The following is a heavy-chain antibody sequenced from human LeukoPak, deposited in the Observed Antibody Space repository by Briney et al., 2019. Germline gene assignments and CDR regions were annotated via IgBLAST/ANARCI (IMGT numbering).Heavy chain of an antibody. J-gene: IGHJ6*02. CDR3: AKEHGDYSGMDV. Sequence: GGSLRLSCAASGFTFSSYGMHWVRQAPGKGLEWVAVISYDGSNKYYADSVKGRFTISRDNSKNTLYLQMNSLRAEDTAVYYCAKEHGDYSGMDVWGQGTTVTVSS. CDR2: ISYDGSNK. D-gene: IGHD4-17*01. CDR1: GFTFSSYG. V-gene: IGHV3-30*18.